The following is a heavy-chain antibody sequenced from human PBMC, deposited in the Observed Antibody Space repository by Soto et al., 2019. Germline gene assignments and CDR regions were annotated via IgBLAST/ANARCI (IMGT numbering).Heavy chain of an antibody. CDR2: IYPGDSDT. J-gene: IGHJ6*02. CDR1: EYSFTSYW. CDR3: ARHPSGSRGYYYGMDV. D-gene: IGHD6-19*01. V-gene: IGHV5-51*01. Sequence: PGESLKISCKGSEYSFTSYWIGWVRQMPGKGLEWMGIIYPGDSDTRYSPSFQGQVTISADKSISTAYLQWSSLKASDTAMYYCARHPSGSRGYYYGMDVCGQGTTVTVSS.